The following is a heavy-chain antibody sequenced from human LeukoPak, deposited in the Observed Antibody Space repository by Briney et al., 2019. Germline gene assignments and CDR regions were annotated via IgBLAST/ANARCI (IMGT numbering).Heavy chain of an antibody. V-gene: IGHV3-72*01. D-gene: IGHD5-18*01. Sequence: GGSLRLSCAASGFTFSDYYMDWVRQAPGKGLEWVGRTRNRANSYTTEYAASVEGRFTISRDDSKNSLYLQMNSLKTEDTAVYYCASSDTAMAEMKTLDYWGQGTLVTVSS. J-gene: IGHJ4*02. CDR2: TRNRANSYTT. CDR1: GFTFSDYY. CDR3: ASSDTAMAEMKTLDY.